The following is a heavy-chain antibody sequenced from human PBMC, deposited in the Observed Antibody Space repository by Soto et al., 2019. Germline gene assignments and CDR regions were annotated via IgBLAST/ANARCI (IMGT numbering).Heavy chain of an antibody. CDR3: AMTRLYDTGTNDYHRDALDI. J-gene: IGHJ3*02. D-gene: IGHD3-22*01. CDR1: GFTFTDSY. Sequence: QVQLVESGGGLVKPGGSLRLSCATSGFTFTDSYMTWIRQAPGKGLEFVSYISPKGTYKAYADSVKGRFTISRDNTKNSLYLQLNSLRDEDTALYYCAMTRLYDTGTNDYHRDALDIWGQGTQVTVSS. V-gene: IGHV3-11*06. CDR2: ISPKGTYK.